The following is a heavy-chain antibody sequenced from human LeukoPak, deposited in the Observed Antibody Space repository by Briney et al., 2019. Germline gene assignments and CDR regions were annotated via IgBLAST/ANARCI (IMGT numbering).Heavy chain of an antibody. V-gene: IGHV3-7*01. CDR3: ARDPGGITFGGVIVIHYFDY. J-gene: IGHJ4*02. D-gene: IGHD3-16*02. Sequence: GGSLRLPCAASGFTFSSYWMSWVRQAPGKGLEWVANIKQDGSEKYYVDSVKGRFTISRDNAKNSLYLQMNSLRAEDTAVYYCARDPGGITFGGVIVIHYFDYWGQGTLVTVSS. CDR2: IKQDGSEK. CDR1: GFTFSSYW.